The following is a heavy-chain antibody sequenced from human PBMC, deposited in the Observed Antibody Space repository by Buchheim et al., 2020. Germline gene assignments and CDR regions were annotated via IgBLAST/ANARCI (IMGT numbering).Heavy chain of an antibody. Sequence: QVQLVESGGGVVQPGRSLRLSCAASGFTFSSYAMHWVRQAPGKGLEWVAVISYDGSNKYYADSVKGRFTISRDTSKSTVNLQMNSLRADDTAVYYCVRKVSDYWGGSSHFDLWGPGTL. V-gene: IGHV3-30-3*01. D-gene: IGHD3-3*01. CDR2: ISYDGSNK. J-gene: IGHJ4*02. CDR3: VRKVSDYWGGSSHFDL. CDR1: GFTFSSYA.